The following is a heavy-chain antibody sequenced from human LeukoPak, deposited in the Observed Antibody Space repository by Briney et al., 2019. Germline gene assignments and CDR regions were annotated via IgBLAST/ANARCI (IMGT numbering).Heavy chain of an antibody. D-gene: IGHD5-12*01. CDR1: GGSISSYY. CDR3: ARGSIVATIIHAFDI. Sequence: SETLSLTCTVSGGSISSYYWSWIRQPPGKGLEWIGYIYYSGSTNYNPSLKSRVTISVDTSKNQSSLKLSSVTAADTAVYYCARGSIVATIIHAFDIWGQGTMVTVSS. J-gene: IGHJ3*02. V-gene: IGHV4-59*01. CDR2: IYYSGST.